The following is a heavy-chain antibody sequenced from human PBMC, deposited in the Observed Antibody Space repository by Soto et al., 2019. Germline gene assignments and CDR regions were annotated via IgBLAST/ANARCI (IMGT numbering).Heavy chain of an antibody. CDR2: IFSNDEK. J-gene: IGHJ5*02. CDR1: GFSLSNGRRG. Sequence: QVTLEESGPVLVKPTETLTLTCTVSGFSLSNGRRGVSWIRQPPGKALEWLAHIFSNDEKRFNTSLKSRLSISKDTSKSQVVLIMTNMDPVASATYYCARTEDGGSSLTPAGRFDAWGQGTLVTVSS. V-gene: IGHV2-26*01. CDR3: ARTEDGGSSLTPAGRFDA. D-gene: IGHD6-19*01.